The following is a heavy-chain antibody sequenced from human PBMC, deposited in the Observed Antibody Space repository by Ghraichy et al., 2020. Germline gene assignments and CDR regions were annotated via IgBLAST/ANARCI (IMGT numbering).Heavy chain of an antibody. V-gene: IGHV3-23*01. CDR1: GFTFSSYA. CDR3: AKALPGKAVFDS. D-gene: IGHD1-1*01. CDR2: ISGSAPNT. Sequence: ESLNISCAASGFTFSSYAMSWVRQAPGKGLEWVAGISGSAPNTYYADCVKGRFTISRDNSKSTLYLQMDSLRAEDTAVYYCAKALPGKAVFDSWGQGTLVTVSS. J-gene: IGHJ4*02.